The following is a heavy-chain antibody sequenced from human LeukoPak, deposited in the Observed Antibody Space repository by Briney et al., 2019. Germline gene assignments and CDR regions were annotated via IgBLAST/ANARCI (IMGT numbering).Heavy chain of an antibody. V-gene: IGHV3-23*01. CDR2: ISGSGGST. Sequence: GGSLRLSCAASGFTFSSYAMSWVRQAPGKGLEWVSAISGSGGSTYYADSVKGRLTISRDNSKNTLYLQMNSLRAEDTAVYCCAKAITMVRGVIYWGQGTLVTVSS. J-gene: IGHJ4*02. CDR3: AKAITMVRGVIY. CDR1: GFTFSSYA. D-gene: IGHD3-10*01.